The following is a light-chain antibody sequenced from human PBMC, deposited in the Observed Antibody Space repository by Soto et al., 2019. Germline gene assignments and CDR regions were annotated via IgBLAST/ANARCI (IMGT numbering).Light chain of an antibody. Sequence: QSVLTQPPSVSGAPGQRVAISCTGSSSNIGAGYDVHWYQQLPGTAPKLLIYDNVNRPSGVPDRFSGSKSGTSASLAITGLQSEDETDYYCQSYDSSLIGVVFGRGTKVTVL. CDR3: QSYDSSLIGVV. CDR1: SSNIGAGYD. CDR2: DNV. J-gene: IGLJ2*01. V-gene: IGLV1-40*01.